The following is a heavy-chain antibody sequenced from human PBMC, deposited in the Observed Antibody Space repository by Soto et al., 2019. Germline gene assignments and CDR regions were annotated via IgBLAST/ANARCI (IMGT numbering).Heavy chain of an antibody. J-gene: IGHJ4*01. CDR1: YGAVSSDPFY. D-gene: IGHD6-13*01. Sequence: PSETLSLTGPVAYGAVSSDPFYRTLIRQHPGKGLEWIGYIYYRVNTYYHPSLKSRVTISIDTSKNQFSLRLNSVTAADTAVYSCARSGYSSSDFDHSGQGTLVTVSS. CDR2: IYYRVNT. V-gene: IGHV4-31*03. CDR3: ARSGYSSSDFDH.